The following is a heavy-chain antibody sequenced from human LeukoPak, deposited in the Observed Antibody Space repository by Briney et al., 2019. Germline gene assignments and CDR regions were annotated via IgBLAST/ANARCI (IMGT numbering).Heavy chain of an antibody. V-gene: IGHV1-69*13. CDR1: GGTFSSYA. J-gene: IGHJ6*02. D-gene: IGHD3-16*01. CDR3: AGPMITAGSGMDV. Sequence: GASVTVSRKASGGTFSSYAISWVRQAPGQGLEWMGGIIPIFVTANYAQKFQGRVTITADESTSTAYMELSSLRSEDTAVYYCAGPMITAGSGMDVWGQGTTVTVSS. CDR2: IIPIFVTA.